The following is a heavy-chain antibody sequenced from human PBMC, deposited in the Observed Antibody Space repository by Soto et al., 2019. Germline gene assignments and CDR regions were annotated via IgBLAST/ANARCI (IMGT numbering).Heavy chain of an antibody. D-gene: IGHD6-19*01. CDR3: ARDYLYSSGWYQGY. V-gene: IGHV1-18*01. CDR1: GYTFTSYG. J-gene: IGHJ4*02. Sequence: VASVKVSCKASGYTFTSYGISWVRQAPGQGLEWMGWISAYNGNTNYAQKLQGRVTMTTDTSTSTAYMELRSLRSDDTAVYYCARDYLYSSGWYQGYWGQGTLVTVSS. CDR2: ISAYNGNT.